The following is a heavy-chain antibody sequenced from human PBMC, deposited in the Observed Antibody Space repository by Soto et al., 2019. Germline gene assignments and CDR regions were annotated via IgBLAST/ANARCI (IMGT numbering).Heavy chain of an antibody. CDR2: ISYSGSS. V-gene: IGHV4-31*03. J-gene: IGHJ4*02. CDR3: ARATPAGSADF. D-gene: IGHD2-2*01. Sequence: VQLQESGPGLVKPSQTLSLTCTVSGGSNIRDGYYWSWIRQHPGKGQEWIAYISYSGSSYSNPSLKSRVTTSADTSKNQFSLRLTSVTAADTAVYFCARATPAGSADFWGQGTLVTVSS. CDR1: GGSNIRDGYY.